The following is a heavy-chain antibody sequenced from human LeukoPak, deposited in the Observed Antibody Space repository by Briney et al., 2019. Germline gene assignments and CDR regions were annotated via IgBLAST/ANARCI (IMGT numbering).Heavy chain of an antibody. J-gene: IGHJ5*02. V-gene: IGHV4-39*07. Sequence: PSETLSLTCTVSGGSISSSRYYWGWIRQPPGKGLEWIGSISYSGSTYYNPSLKSRVTISVDTSKNQFSLKLSSVTAADTAVYYCARVRFGSDSSGYYYGGNWFDPWGQGTLVTVSS. CDR3: ARVRFGSDSSGYYYGGNWFDP. CDR1: GGSISSSRYY. D-gene: IGHD3-22*01. CDR2: ISYSGST.